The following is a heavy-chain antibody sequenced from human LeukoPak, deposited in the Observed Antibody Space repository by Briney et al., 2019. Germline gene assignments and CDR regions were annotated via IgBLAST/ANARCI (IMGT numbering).Heavy chain of an antibody. CDR2: INRDGSST. CDR3: ARYGDQMD. CDR1: EFTFSSYW. J-gene: IGHJ4*02. V-gene: IGHV3-74*01. D-gene: IGHD4-17*01. Sequence: GGSLRLSCAASEFTFSSYWMHWVRQAPGKGLVCVSRINRDGSSTNYADSVKGRFTISRDNSKNRLYLQMNSLRVEDTALYYCARYGDQMDWGQGTLVTISS.